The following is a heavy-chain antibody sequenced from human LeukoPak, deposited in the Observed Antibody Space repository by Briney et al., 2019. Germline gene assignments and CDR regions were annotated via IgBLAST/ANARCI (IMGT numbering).Heavy chain of an antibody. D-gene: IGHD2-21*02. Sequence: ASVKVSCKASGGTFSSYAISWVRQAPGQGLERMGGIIPIFGTANYAQKFQGRVTITADESTSTAYMELSSLRSEDTAVYYCARAYCGGDCYIEADDAFDIWGQGTMVTVSS. CDR1: GGTFSSYA. V-gene: IGHV1-69*13. CDR3: ARAYCGGDCYIEADDAFDI. J-gene: IGHJ3*02. CDR2: IIPIFGTA.